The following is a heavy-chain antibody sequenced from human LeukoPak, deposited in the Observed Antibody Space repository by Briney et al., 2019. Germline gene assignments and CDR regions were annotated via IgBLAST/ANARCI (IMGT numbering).Heavy chain of an antibody. J-gene: IGHJ3*01. CDR1: GFTVSSNY. V-gene: IGHV3-66*01. D-gene: IGHD3-22*01. CDR3: ARAVHYYDSLGAAFDL. Sequence: PGGSLRLSCAASGFTVSSNYMSWVRQAPGKGLEWGSVIYSGGSTYYADSVKGRFTISRDNSKNTLYLQMNSLRAEDTAVYYCARAVHYYDSLGAAFDLWGQGTMVTVSS. CDR2: IYSGGST.